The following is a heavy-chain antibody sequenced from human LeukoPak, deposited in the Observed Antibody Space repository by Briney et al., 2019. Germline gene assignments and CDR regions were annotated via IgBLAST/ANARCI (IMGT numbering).Heavy chain of an antibody. CDR1: GFTFSSYG. CDR3: ARSPDSSGRYYFDY. V-gene: IGHV3-30*03. CDR2: ISYDGSNK. J-gene: IGHJ4*02. D-gene: IGHD3-22*01. Sequence: GRSLRLSCAASGFTFSSYGMHWVRQAPGKGLEWVAVISYDGSNKYYADSVKGRFTISRDNSKNTLYLQMNSLRAEDTAVHYCARSPDSSGRYYFDYWGQGTLVTVSS.